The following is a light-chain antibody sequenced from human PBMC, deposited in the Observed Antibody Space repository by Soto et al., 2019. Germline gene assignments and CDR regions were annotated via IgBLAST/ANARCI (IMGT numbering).Light chain of an antibody. CDR1: QSVSSY. CDR3: QQRSNWHPIT. J-gene: IGKJ5*01. Sequence: IGLTQSPATLSLSPGERATLSCRASQSVSSYLAWYQQKPGQAPRLLIYDASNRATGIPARFSGSGSGTDFTLTISSLEPEDFAVYYCQQRSNWHPITFGQGTRLEIK. CDR2: DAS. V-gene: IGKV3-11*01.